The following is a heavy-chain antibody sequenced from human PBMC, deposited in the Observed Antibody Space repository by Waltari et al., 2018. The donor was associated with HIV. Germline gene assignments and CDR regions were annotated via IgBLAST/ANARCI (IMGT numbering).Heavy chain of an antibody. J-gene: IGHJ6*03. Sequence: QVQLVQSGTEVRKPGALVKVSCKASGYTFTNFGITWVRQAPGQGLEWMGWVNTYTSSGNTKYAQKFQDRVIMTADTSTNTAYMELRSLRSDDTAVYYCARISVSYNAFTGYWPQYMDVWGKGTTVTVSS. CDR1: GYTFTNFG. CDR2: VNTYTSSGNT. CDR3: ARISVSYNAFTGYWPQYMDV. V-gene: IGHV1-18*01. D-gene: IGHD3-9*01.